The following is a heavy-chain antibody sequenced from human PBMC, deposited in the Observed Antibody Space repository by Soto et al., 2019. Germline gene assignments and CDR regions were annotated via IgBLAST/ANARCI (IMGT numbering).Heavy chain of an antibody. CDR1: GGSFSGYY. CDR3: ARGYGRNFDG. V-gene: IGHV4-34*01. Sequence: ETLSLTCAVYGGSFSGYYWNWIRQPPGKGLEWIGEINHSGSTNYNPSLKSRVTISVDTSKNQFSLKLSSVTAADTAGYDCARGYGRNFDGWGQGTLVTVAS. D-gene: IGHD4-17*01. J-gene: IGHJ4*02. CDR2: INHSGST.